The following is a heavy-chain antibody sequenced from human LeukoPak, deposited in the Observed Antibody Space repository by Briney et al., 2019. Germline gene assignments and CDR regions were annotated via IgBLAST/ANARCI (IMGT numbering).Heavy chain of an antibody. CDR1: GYSISSGYY. V-gene: IGHV4-38-2*01. CDR2: IFHSGSP. Sequence: SETLSLTCAVSGYSISSGYYWGWIRQPPGKGLEWIGSIFHSGSPYYNPSLKSRVTISVDTSKTQFSLKLTSVTAADTAVYYCARATGAGRAFDYWGQGTLVTVSS. J-gene: IGHJ4*02. CDR3: ARATGAGRAFDY.